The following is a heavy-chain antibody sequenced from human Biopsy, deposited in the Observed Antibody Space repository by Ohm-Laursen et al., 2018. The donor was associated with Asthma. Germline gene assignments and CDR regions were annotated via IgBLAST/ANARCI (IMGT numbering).Heavy chain of an antibody. J-gene: IGHJ4*02. CDR3: VRHQYSSSWSTFDY. CDR2: MYHSGTP. V-gene: IGHV4-39*01. D-gene: IGHD3-22*01. Sequence: SETLSLTCPVSGASITSSAYYWGWIRQPPGKGMEWIGSMYHSGTPYYHPSLKSRATISVDTSKNHLSLKRRSVTAADTAVYFCVRHQYSSSWSTFDYWGQGALVTVSS. CDR1: GASITSSAYY.